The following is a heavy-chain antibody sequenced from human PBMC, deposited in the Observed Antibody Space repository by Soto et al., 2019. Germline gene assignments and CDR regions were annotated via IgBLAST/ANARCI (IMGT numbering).Heavy chain of an antibody. D-gene: IGHD2-2*03. CDR2: IWYDGSNK. Sequence: PGGSLRLSCAASGFTFSSYGMHWVRQAPGKGLEWVAVIWYDGSNKYYADSVKGRFTISRDNSKNTLYLQMNSLRAEDTAVYYCARDRVTGTPHGSTDYCGQATLV. CDR1: GFTFSSYG. J-gene: IGHJ4*02. CDR3: ARDRVTGTPHGSTDY. V-gene: IGHV3-33*01.